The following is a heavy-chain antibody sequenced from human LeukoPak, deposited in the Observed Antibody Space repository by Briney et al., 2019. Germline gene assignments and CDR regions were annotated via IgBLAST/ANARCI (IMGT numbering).Heavy chain of an antibody. CDR3: ARDPRDYGDYVDY. Sequence: PGGSLRLSCAASGFTFSSYWMHWVRQAPGKGLVWVSRINSDGSSTSYADSVKGRFTISRDNAKNTLYMQMNSLRAEDTAVYYCARDPRDYGDYVDYWGQGTLVTVSS. CDR2: INSDGSST. CDR1: GFTFSSYW. D-gene: IGHD4-17*01. J-gene: IGHJ4*02. V-gene: IGHV3-74*01.